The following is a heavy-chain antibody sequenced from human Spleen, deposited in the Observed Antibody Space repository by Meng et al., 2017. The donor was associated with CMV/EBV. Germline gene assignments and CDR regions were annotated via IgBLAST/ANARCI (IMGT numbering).Heavy chain of an antibody. Sequence: GGSLRLSCAASGFTFNLYSMNWVRQALGKGLEWVSSISKSSSYIYYADSLKDRFTISRDNAKNSLFLQMHSLRAEDTAVYYCTRFLSPAAYYGMDVWGQGTTVTVSS. CDR1: GFTFNLYS. D-gene: IGHD2-2*01. CDR3: TRFLSPAAYYGMDV. CDR2: ISKSSSYI. J-gene: IGHJ6*02. V-gene: IGHV3-21*06.